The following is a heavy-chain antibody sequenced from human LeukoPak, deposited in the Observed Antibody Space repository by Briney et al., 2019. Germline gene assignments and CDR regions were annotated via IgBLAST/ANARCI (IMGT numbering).Heavy chain of an antibody. V-gene: IGHV3-33*06. CDR2: IWYDGSNK. Sequence: PGRSLGLSCAASGFAFSSYGMHWVRQAPGKGLEWVAVIWYDGSNKYYADSVKGRFTISRDNSKNTLYLQMNSLRAEDTAVYYCAKDLGTYYDSSGIAFDLWGRGTLVTVSS. CDR1: GFAFSSYG. J-gene: IGHJ2*01. D-gene: IGHD3-22*01. CDR3: AKDLGTYYDSSGIAFDL.